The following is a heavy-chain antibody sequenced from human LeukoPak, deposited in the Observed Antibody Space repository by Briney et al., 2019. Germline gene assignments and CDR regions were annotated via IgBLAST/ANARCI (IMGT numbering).Heavy chain of an antibody. CDR2: IYYSGST. J-gene: IGHJ4*02. CDR1: GGSLSSYY. V-gene: IGHV4-39*01. D-gene: IGHD3-10*01. Sequence: SETLSLTCTVSGGSLSSYYWGWIRQPPGKGLEWIGTIYYSGSTYYNPSLKSRVTISVDTSKNQFSLKLSSVTAADTAVYYCARHPHYYGSIPLDYFDYWGQGTLVTVSS. CDR3: ARHPHYYGSIPLDYFDY.